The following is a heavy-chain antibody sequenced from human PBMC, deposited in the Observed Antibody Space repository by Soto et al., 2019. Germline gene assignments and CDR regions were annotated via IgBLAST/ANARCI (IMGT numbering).Heavy chain of an antibody. Sequence: QVQLVQSGAEVKKPGASVKVSCKASGYTFSNYGISWVRQGPGQGLEWMGWISGYNGNTHYEEKVQDRIKMTTDTSTSTADLELRSLRSDDTAVYFFARDPGFGFGYSYAFAMYVWGQVPTVTVSS. J-gene: IGHJ6*02. V-gene: IGHV1-18*01. CDR3: ARDPGFGFGYSYAFAMYV. D-gene: IGHD5-18*01. CDR2: ISGYNGNT. CDR1: GYTFSNYG.